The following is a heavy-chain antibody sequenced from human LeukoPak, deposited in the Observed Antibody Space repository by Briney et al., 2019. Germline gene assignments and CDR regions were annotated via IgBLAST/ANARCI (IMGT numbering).Heavy chain of an antibody. Sequence: ASVKVSCKASGYTFTSYDINWVRQATGQGLEWMGWMNPNSGNTGYAQKFQGRVTITRNTSISTAYMELSSLRSEDTAVYYRARGMISSAYSSSSVVDYWGQGTLVTVSS. J-gene: IGHJ4*02. CDR2: MNPNSGNT. V-gene: IGHV1-8*03. CDR1: GYTFTSYD. D-gene: IGHD6-6*01. CDR3: ARGMISSAYSSSSVVDY.